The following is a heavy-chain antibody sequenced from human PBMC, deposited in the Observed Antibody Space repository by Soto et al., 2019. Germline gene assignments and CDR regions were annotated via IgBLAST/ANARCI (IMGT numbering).Heavy chain of an antibody. V-gene: IGHV4-34*01. CDR1: GGSFSGYY. D-gene: IGHD2-2*01. CDR2: INHSGST. Sequence: PSETLSLSCAVYGGSFSGYYWSWIRQPPGKGLEWIGEINHSGSTNYNPSLKSRVTISVDTSKNQFSLKLSSVTAADTAVYYCARVYCSSTCCFKYYYYYYMDVWGKGTTVTVSS. J-gene: IGHJ6*03. CDR3: ARVYCSSTCCFKYYYYYYMDV.